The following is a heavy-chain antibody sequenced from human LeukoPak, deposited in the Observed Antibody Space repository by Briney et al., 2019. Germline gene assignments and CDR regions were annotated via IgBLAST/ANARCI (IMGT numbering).Heavy chain of an antibody. V-gene: IGHV3-30*02. CDR3: AKFGFTAMVYVDY. Sequence: GGSLRLSCAASGFTVSSNYMSWVRQAPGKGLEWVAFIRYDGSNKYYADSVKGRFTISRDNSKNTLYLQMNSLRAEDTAVYYCAKFGFTAMVYVDYWGQGTLVTVSS. D-gene: IGHD5-18*01. CDR1: GFTVSSNY. CDR2: IRYDGSNK. J-gene: IGHJ4*02.